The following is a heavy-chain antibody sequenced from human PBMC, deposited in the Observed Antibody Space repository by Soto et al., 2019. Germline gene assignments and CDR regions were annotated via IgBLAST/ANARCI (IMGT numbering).Heavy chain of an antibody. D-gene: IGHD4-4*01. CDR1: GGSISSSSYY. V-gene: IGHV4-39*01. Sequence: SETLSLTYTVSGGSISSSSYYWGWIRQPPGKGLEWIGSIYYSGSTYYNPSLKSRVTISVDTSKNQFSLKLSSVTAADTAVYYCARHGAVTTPFYYYYYMDVWGKGTTVTVSS. J-gene: IGHJ6*03. CDR2: IYYSGST. CDR3: ARHGAVTTPFYYYYYMDV.